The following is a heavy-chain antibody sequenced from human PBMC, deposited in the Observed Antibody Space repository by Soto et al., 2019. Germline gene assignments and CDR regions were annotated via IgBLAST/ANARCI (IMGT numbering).Heavy chain of an antibody. D-gene: IGHD6-19*01. CDR1: GGSFRDDGYS. CDR2: IFHSGST. V-gene: IGHV4-30-2*01. J-gene: IGHJ5*02. CDR3: ATSSSGWPDWFDP. Sequence: SETLSLTCTVSGGSFRDDGYSWNWIRQPPGKGLEWIGCIFHSGSTLYSPSLKSRVSMSLDVSKNQFSLALTSVTAADTAVYYCATSSSGWPDWFDPWSPGSLVTVSS.